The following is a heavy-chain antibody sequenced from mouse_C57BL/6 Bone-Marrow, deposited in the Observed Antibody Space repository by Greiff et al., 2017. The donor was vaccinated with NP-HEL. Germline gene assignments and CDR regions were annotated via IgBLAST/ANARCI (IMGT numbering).Heavy chain of an antibody. J-gene: IGHJ1*03. CDR2: IDPSDSYT. CDR3: ASPGWYFDV. Sequence: QVQLQQPGAELVMPGASVKLSCKASGYTFTSYWMHWVKQRPGQGLEWIGEIDPSDSYTNYNQKFKGKSTLTVDKSSSTAYMQLSSLTSEDSAVYYCASPGWYFDVWGTGTTVTVSS. CDR1: GYTFTSYW. V-gene: IGHV1-69*01.